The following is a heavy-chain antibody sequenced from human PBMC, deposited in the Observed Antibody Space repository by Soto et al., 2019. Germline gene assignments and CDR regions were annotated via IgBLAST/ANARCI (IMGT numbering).Heavy chain of an antibody. CDR1: GFTFSSYG. J-gene: IGHJ6*02. Sequence: GGSLRLSCAASGFTFSSYGMHWVRQAPGKGLEWVAVIWYDGSNKYYADSVKGRFTISRDNSKNTLYLQMNSLRAEDTAVYYCARGSQATIFGVVISYYYGMDVWGQGTTVTVSS. CDR3: ARGSQATIFGVVISYYYGMDV. CDR2: IWYDGSNK. D-gene: IGHD3-3*01. V-gene: IGHV3-33*01.